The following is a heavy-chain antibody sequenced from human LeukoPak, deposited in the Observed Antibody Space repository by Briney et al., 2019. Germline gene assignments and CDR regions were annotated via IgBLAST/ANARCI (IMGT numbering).Heavy chain of an antibody. CDR3: ARDLGDWYFDL. CDR2: ISYDGSNK. Sequence: GGSLRLSCAASGFTFSSYAMHWVRQAPGKGLEWVAVISYDGSNKYYADSVKGRFTISRDNSKNTLYLQMNSLRAEDTAVYYCARDLGDWYFDLWGRGTLVTVSS. V-gene: IGHV3-30-3*01. CDR1: GFTFSSYA. J-gene: IGHJ2*01.